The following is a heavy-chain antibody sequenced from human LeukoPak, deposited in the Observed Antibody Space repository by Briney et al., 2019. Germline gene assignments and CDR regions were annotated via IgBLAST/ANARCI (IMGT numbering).Heavy chain of an antibody. J-gene: IGHJ4*02. CDR3: ARYDGSGSSDY. V-gene: IGHV4-59*01. CDR1: GGSISSYY. D-gene: IGHD3-10*01. CDR2: IYYSGST. Sequence: SETLSLTCTVSGGSISSYYWSWIRQPPGKGLEWIGYIYYSGSTNYNPSLKSRVTISVDTPKNQFSLKLSSVTAADTAVYYCARYDGSGSSDYWGQGTLVTVSS.